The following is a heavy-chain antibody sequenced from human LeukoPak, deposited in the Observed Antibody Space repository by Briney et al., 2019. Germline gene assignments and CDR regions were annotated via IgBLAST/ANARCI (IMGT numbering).Heavy chain of an antibody. CDR3: ARDPAGIVGATAIDY. CDR1: GGSISSYY. Sequence: SDTLSLTCTVSGGSISSYYWSWIRQPAGKGLEWIGRIYTSGSTNYNPSLKSRVTMSIDTTKNQFSLKLSSVTAADTGVYYCARDPAGIVGATAIDYWGQGTLVTVSS. D-gene: IGHD1-26*01. CDR2: IYTSGST. V-gene: IGHV4-4*07. J-gene: IGHJ4*02.